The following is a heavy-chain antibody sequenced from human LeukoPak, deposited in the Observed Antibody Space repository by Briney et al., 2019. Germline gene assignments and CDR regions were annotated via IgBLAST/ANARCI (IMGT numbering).Heavy chain of an antibody. Sequence: GGSLRLSCAASGFTVSSNYMSWVRQAPGKGLEWVSVIYSGGSTYYADSVKGRFTISRDNSKNTLYLQMNSLRAEDTAVYYCATARDSQPCSGGSCYPNLYFDYWGQGTLVTVSS. V-gene: IGHV3-53*01. CDR1: GFTVSSNY. J-gene: IGHJ4*02. D-gene: IGHD2-15*01. CDR2: IYSGGST. CDR3: ATARDSQPCSGGSCYPNLYFDY.